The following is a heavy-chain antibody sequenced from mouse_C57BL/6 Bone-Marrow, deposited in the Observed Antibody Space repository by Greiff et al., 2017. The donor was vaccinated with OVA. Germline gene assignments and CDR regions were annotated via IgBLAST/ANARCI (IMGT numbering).Heavy chain of an antibody. J-gene: IGHJ3*01. Sequence: EVQLVESGGDLVKPGGSLKLSCAASGFTFSSYGMSWVRQTPDKRLEWVATISSGGSYTYYPDSVKGRFTISRDNAKNTLYLQMSSLKSEDTAMYYWARLVRYAYWGQGTLVTVSA. CDR2: ISSGGSYT. CDR3: ARLVRYAY. V-gene: IGHV5-6*01. CDR1: GFTFSSYG. D-gene: IGHD2-13*01.